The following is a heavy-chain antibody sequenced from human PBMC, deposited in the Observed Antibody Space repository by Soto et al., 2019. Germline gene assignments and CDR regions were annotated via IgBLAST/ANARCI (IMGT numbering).Heavy chain of an antibody. CDR1: GFTFSSYG. CDR3: AREMKGPHPPINWFDP. V-gene: IGHV3-33*01. Sequence: GGSLRLSCAASGFTFSSYGMHWVRQAPGKGLEWVAVIWYDGSNKYYADSVKGRFTISRDNSKNTLYLQMNSLRAEDTAVYYCAREMKGPHPPINWFDPWGQGTLVTVSS. CDR2: IWYDGSNK. J-gene: IGHJ5*02.